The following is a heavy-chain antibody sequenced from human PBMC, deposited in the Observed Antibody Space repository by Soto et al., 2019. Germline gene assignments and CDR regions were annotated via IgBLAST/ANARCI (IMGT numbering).Heavy chain of an antibody. CDR3: ARDSPLDY. Sequence: QVQLVQSGAEVKKPGASVKVSCKTSGYTFARYGISWVRQGPGQGFEWMGWISVYDGNTKYAPKLQGRVTITTDRSTSTAYMELRSLRSDDTAVYYCARDSPLDYWGQGTLVTV. CDR2: ISVYDGNT. V-gene: IGHV1-18*04. CDR1: GYTFARYG. J-gene: IGHJ4*02.